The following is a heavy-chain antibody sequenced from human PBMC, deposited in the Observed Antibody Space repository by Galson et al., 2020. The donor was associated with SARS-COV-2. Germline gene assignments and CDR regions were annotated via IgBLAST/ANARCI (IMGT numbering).Heavy chain of an antibody. V-gene: IGHV4-59*01. CDR2: IYYNGST. CDR1: GDSISIYY. CDR3: ARGPPPTDYDGSTGQTTFYFYLDV. D-gene: IGHD3-10*01. J-gene: IGHJ6*03. Sequence: SQTLSLTCTVSGDSISIYYWNWIRQPPGKGLEWIGYIYYNGSTNYNPSLKSRVTISVDTSKNQLSLKLSSVTAADTAVYYCARGPPPTDYDGSTGQTTFYFYLDVWGKGTTVTVSS.